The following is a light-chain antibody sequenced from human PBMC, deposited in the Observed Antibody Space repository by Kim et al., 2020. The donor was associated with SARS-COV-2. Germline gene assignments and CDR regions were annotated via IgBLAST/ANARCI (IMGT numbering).Light chain of an antibody. CDR1: GANIGAGYD. V-gene: IGLV1-40*01. CDR2: GNS. J-gene: IGLJ2*01. Sequence: VTISWAGRGANIGAGYDVHWYQQLPGTAPKLLLYGNSTRPSGVPDRFSGSKSGTSASLAITGLQAEDEADYYCQSYDSSLSGSRVVFGGGTQLTVL. CDR3: QSYDSSLSGSRVV.